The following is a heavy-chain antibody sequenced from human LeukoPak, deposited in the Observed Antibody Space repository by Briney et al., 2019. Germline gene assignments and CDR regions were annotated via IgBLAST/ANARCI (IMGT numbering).Heavy chain of an antibody. J-gene: IGHJ3*02. V-gene: IGHV1-2*02. D-gene: IGHD3-22*01. CDR1: GYTFTGYY. CDR2: INPNSGGT. Sequence: ASVKVSCKASGYTFTGYYIHWVRQAPGQGLEWMGWINPNSGGTNFAQKFQGRVTMTRDTSISTAYMELSRLRSDDTAVYYCARGENFYDSSAYYQGDACDIWGQGTMVTVSS. CDR3: ARGENFYDSSAYYQGDACDI.